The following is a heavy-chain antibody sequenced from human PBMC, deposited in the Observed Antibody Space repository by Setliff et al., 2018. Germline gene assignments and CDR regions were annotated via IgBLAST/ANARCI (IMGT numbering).Heavy chain of an antibody. D-gene: IGHD1-26*01. CDR1: GGSISSPNW. Sequence: SETLSLTCAVSGGSISSPNWWNWVRQPPGKGLEWIGEIYHSGTTNYNPSLKSRVTTSVDKSRNQFSLRLTSVTAADTAIYYCTRAYSGSHDYWGQGTLVTVSS. J-gene: IGHJ4*02. CDR3: TRAYSGSHDY. CDR2: IYHSGTT. V-gene: IGHV4-4*02.